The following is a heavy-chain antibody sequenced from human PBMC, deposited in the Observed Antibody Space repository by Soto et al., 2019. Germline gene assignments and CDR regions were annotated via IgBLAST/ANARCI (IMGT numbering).Heavy chain of an antibody. D-gene: IGHD3-22*01. CDR2: IVVGSGNT. CDR1: GFTFTSSA. V-gene: IGHV1-58*01. J-gene: IGHJ4*02. Sequence: SVNVSCKAFGFTFTSSALQWVGQAGGQRLAWIGGIVVGSGNTNYAQKFQERVTITRDMSTSTAYMELSSLRSEDKAVYYCAGGGHSSGFWGQGTLVTVSS. CDR3: AGGGHSSGF.